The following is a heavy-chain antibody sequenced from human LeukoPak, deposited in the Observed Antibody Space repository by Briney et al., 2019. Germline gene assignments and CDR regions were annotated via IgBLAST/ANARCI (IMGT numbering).Heavy chain of an antibody. CDR3: ARVSSGWSFDY. V-gene: IGHV4-59*01. D-gene: IGHD6-13*01. Sequence: PSETLSLTCTVSGGSITSYYWSWIRQPPGKGLEWIGHMCYSGSTNYSPSLKSRVTISVDTSKNQFSLKLSSVTAADTAVYYCARVSSGWSFDYWGQGTLVTVSS. J-gene: IGHJ4*02. CDR1: GGSITSYY. CDR2: MCYSGST.